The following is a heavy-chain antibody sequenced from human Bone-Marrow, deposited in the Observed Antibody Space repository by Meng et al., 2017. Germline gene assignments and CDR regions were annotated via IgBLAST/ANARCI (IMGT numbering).Heavy chain of an antibody. CDR3: ARRHRLNYYYYGMDV. J-gene: IGHJ6*02. CDR2: INPSGGST. V-gene: IGHV1-46*01. Sequence: GESLKISCKASGYTFTSYYMHWVRQAPGQGLEWMGIINPSGGSTSYAQKFQGRVTMTRDTSTSTVYMELSSLRSEDTAVYYCARRHRLNYYYYGMDVWGQGTTVTVSS. CDR1: GYTFTSYY. D-gene: IGHD2-8*01.